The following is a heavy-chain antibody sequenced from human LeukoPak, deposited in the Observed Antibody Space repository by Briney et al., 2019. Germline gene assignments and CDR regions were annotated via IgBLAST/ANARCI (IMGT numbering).Heavy chain of an antibody. D-gene: IGHD2-15*01. CDR3: ARDGWYYYYYGMDV. V-gene: IGHV1-69*04. J-gene: IGHJ6*02. CDR2: IIPILGIA. CDR1: GGTFSSYA. Sequence: SVTVSFKASGGTFSSYAISWVRQAPGQGLEWMGRIIPILGIANYAQKFQGRVTITADKSTSTAYMELSSLRSEDTAVYYCARDGWYYYYYGMDVWGQGTTVTVSS.